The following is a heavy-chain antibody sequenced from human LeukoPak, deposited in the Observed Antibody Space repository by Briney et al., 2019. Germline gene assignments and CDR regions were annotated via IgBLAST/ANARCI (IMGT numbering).Heavy chain of an antibody. V-gene: IGHV1-18*01. D-gene: IGHD3-22*01. CDR3: ASLKNSYDSSGYLVTDAFDI. CDR2: ISAYNGNT. CDR1: GYTFTSNG. J-gene: IGHJ3*02. Sequence: WASVKVSCKASGYTFTSNGISWVRQAPGQGLEWMGWISAYNGNTNYEQKLQGRVTMTTDTSTSTAYMELRSLRSDDTAVYYCASLKNSYDSSGYLVTDAFDIWGQGTMVTVSS.